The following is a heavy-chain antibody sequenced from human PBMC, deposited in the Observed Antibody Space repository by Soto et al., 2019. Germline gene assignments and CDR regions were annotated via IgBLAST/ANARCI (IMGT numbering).Heavy chain of an antibody. Sequence: QVQRVQSGAEVKKPGSSVKVSCKASGDTFSSYAISWVRQAPGQGLEWMGGIIPIFGTANYAQKFQGRVTITADESSSIAHMELRSLGSEDTAVYYCARDGSSYRRRASPMDVWGQGTTVTVSS. D-gene: IGHD2-2*01. V-gene: IGHV1-69*01. J-gene: IGHJ6*02. CDR2: IIPIFGTA. CDR1: GDTFSSYA. CDR3: ARDGSSYRRRASPMDV.